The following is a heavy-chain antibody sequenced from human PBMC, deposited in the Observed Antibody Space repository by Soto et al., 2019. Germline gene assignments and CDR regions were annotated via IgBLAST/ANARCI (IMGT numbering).Heavy chain of an antibody. CDR3: ARDPGYCTNGVCPIFDF. Sequence: KASETLSLTCTVSGDSVTNYFWGWVRQPPGKGLEWIGHMYHGGRTNYSPSLQSRVTMSLDSSKNQFSLNLSSVTAADTAVYFCARDPGYCTNGVCPIFDFWGQGVLVTVSS. D-gene: IGHD2-8*01. J-gene: IGHJ4*02. V-gene: IGHV4-59*02. CDR1: GDSVTNYF. CDR2: MYHGGRT.